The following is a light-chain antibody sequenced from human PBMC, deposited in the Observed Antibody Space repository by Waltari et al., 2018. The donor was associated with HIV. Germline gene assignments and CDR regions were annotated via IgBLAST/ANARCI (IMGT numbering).Light chain of an antibody. J-gene: IGLJ1*01. CDR1: SSDVGGYNY. Sequence: QSALTQPASVSGSPGQSITISCTGTSSDVGGYNYVSWYHQHPGKAPKLMIYDVSNRPSGVFNRFSGSKSGNTASLTSSGLQAEDEADYYCSSYTSSSTPYVFGTGTKVTVL. CDR3: SSYTSSSTPYV. CDR2: DVS. V-gene: IGLV2-14*03.